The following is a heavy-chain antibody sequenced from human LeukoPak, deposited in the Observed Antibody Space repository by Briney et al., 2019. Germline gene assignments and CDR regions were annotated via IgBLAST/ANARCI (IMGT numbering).Heavy chain of an antibody. CDR1: GFTFSRHG. CDR2: IGDTGRAK. Sequence: PGGSLRLSCAASGFTFSRHGMHWVRQAPGKGLEWVAVIGDTGRAKYYADSVEGRFTASRDNFKNTLYLEMNSLRYDDTALYYCARDLVGATSEGYDYWGQGTLVTVSS. J-gene: IGHJ4*02. D-gene: IGHD1-26*01. CDR3: ARDLVGATSEGYDY. V-gene: IGHV3-33*08.